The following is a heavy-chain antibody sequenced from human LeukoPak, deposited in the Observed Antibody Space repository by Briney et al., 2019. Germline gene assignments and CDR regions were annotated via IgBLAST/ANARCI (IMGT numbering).Heavy chain of an antibody. CDR1: GYTFTDYY. CDR2: ISPNSGAT. V-gene: IGHV1-2*04. J-gene: IGHJ4*02. Sequence: ASVKVSCKASGYTFTDYYIHWVRQAPGQGLEWMGWISPNSGATTYAQKFQGWVAMTGDMSISTAYMALNRLRSDDTAVYYCARIPVADAFDYWGQGTLVTVSS. CDR3: ARIPVADAFDY. D-gene: IGHD6-19*01.